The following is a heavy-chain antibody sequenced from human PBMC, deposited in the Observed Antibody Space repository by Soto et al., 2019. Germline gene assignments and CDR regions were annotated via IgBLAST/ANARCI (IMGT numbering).Heavy chain of an antibody. CDR2: IYYSGST. V-gene: IGHV4-31*03. D-gene: IGHD2-15*01. J-gene: IGHJ6*02. CDR1: GGSISSGGYY. CDR3: AREVRIDIAYYGMDV. Sequence: QVQLQESGPGLVKPSQTLSLTCTVSGGSISSGGYYWSWIRQHPGKGLEWIGYIYYSGSTYYNPSLKSRVTISVDTSKNQFSLKLSSVTAADTAVYYCAREVRIDIAYYGMDVWGQGTTVTVSS.